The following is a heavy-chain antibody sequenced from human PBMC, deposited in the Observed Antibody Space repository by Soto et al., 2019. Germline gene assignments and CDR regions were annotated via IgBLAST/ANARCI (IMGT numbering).Heavy chain of an antibody. CDR1: GFTFSSYS. CDR2: ISSSSYI. CDR3: ARARNDFWSGYPSDY. V-gene: IGHV3-21*01. J-gene: IGHJ4*02. D-gene: IGHD3-3*01. Sequence: GGSLRLSCAASGFTFSSYSMNWVRQAPGKGLEWVSSISSSSYIYYADSVKGRFTISRDNAKNSLYLQMNSLRAEDTAVYYCARARNDFWSGYPSDYWGQGTLVTVSS.